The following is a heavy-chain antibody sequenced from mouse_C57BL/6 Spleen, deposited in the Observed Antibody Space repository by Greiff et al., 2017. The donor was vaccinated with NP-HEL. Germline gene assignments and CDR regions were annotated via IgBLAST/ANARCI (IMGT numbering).Heavy chain of an antibody. J-gene: IGHJ4*01. V-gene: IGHV5-17*01. Sequence: EVQGVESGGGLVKPGGSLKLSCAASGFTFSDYGMHWVRQAPEKGLEWVAYISSGSSTIYYADTVKGRFTISRDNAKNTLFLQMTSLRSEDTAMYYCARRSIYYGNYEGAMDYWGQGTSVTVSS. CDR2: ISSGSSTI. CDR3: ARRSIYYGNYEGAMDY. D-gene: IGHD2-1*01. CDR1: GFTFSDYG.